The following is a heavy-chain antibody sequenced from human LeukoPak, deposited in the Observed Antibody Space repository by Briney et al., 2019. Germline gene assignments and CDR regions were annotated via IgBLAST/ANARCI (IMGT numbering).Heavy chain of an antibody. D-gene: IGHD2-15*01. CDR3: ARGFGPVVAATPGWFDP. Sequence: SETLSLTCTVSGGPISSYYWSWIRQPPGKGLEWIGYIYYSGSTNYNPSLKSRVTISVDTSKNQFSLKLSSVTAADTAVYYCARGFGPVVAATPGWFDPWGQGTLVTVSS. CDR2: IYYSGST. CDR1: GGPISSYY. V-gene: IGHV4-59*01. J-gene: IGHJ5*02.